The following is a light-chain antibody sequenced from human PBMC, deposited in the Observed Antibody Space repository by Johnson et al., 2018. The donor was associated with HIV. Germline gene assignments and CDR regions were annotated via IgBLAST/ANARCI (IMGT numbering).Light chain of an antibody. CDR3: GTSDRSLRAGGV. Sequence: QSVLTQSPSVSAAPGQKVTISCSGSSSNIGNNYVSCYQQLPGTAPKLLIYDNTKRPSGTPDRFSVSQSGKSATLAITGLQTGDEADYYCGTSDRSLRAGGVFGTGTKVTVL. CDR1: SSNIGNNY. CDR2: DNT. J-gene: IGLJ1*01. V-gene: IGLV1-51*01.